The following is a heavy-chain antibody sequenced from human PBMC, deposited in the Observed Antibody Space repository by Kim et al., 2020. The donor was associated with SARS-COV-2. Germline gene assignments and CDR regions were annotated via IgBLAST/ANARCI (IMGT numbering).Heavy chain of an antibody. CDR3: AKAPMGDYYDTSGYGLHNWFDP. D-gene: IGHD3-22*01. CDR1: GFTFNDYA. Sequence: GGSLRLSCEASGFTFNDYAMHWVRQGPGKGLEWVSGISWNSGSIGYADSVKGRFTISRDNAKNSLYLQMNSLKTEDTAMYYCAKAPMGDYYDTSGYGLHNWFDPWGQGTLVIVSS. V-gene: IGHV3-9*01. CDR2: ISWNSGSI. J-gene: IGHJ5*02.